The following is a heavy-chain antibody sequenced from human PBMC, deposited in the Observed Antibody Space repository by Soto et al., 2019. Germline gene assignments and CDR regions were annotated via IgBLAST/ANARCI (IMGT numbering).Heavy chain of an antibody. CDR3: ARARTVTTYFHH. D-gene: IGHD4-17*01. V-gene: IGHV1-18*01. J-gene: IGHJ1*01. Sequence: ASVKVSCKASGYTFTSYGISWVRQAPGQGLEWMGWISAYSGNTNYAQNLQGRVTMTTDTSTGTAYMELRSLRSDGTAVYYCARARTVTTYFHHWGQGTLVTVSS. CDR2: ISAYSGNT. CDR1: GYTFTSYG.